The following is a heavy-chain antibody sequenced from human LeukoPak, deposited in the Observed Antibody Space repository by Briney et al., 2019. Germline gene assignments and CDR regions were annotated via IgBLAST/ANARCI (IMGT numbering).Heavy chain of an antibody. J-gene: IGHJ4*02. Sequence: PGGSLRLSCAASGFTFRSYWMSWVRQSPGKGLEWVANIKPDGSEKYYVDSVKGRFTISRDNARNALFLEMNSLRAEDTAVYYCARERMYSGSGSTFPYYDYWGQGTLVTVSS. CDR2: IKPDGSEK. D-gene: IGHD3-10*01. CDR3: ARERMYSGSGSTFPYYDY. V-gene: IGHV3-7*01. CDR1: GFTFRSYW.